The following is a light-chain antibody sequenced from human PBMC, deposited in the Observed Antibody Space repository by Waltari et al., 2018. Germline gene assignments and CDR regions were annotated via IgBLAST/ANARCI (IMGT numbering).Light chain of an antibody. CDR3: QHYVNLPVT. CDR1: QSVSRA. CDR2: AAS. V-gene: IGKV3-20*01. Sequence: EIVLTQSPGTLSLSPGERATISCRASQSVSRALAWYQQKPGQVPRLLIYAASTRATGVPDRFSGSGSGTDFSLTISRLDPEDFAVYYCQHYVNLPVTFGQGTKVEI. J-gene: IGKJ1*01.